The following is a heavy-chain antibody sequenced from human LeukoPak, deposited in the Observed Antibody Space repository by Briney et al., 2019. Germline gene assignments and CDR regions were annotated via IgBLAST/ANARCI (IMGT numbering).Heavy chain of an antibody. CDR2: ISYDGSNK. CDR1: GFTFSSYA. D-gene: IGHD6-19*01. V-gene: IGHV3-30-3*01. Sequence: GGSLRLSCAASGFTFSSYAMHWVRQAPGKGLEWVAVISYDGSNKYYADSVKGRFTISRDNSKNTLYLQMNSLRAEDTAVYYCAKDLSFSSGWGFDYWGQGTLVTVSS. J-gene: IGHJ4*02. CDR3: AKDLSFSSGWGFDY.